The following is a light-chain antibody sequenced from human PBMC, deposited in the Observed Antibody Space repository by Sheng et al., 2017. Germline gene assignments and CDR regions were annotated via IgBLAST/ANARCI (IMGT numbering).Light chain of an antibody. CDR1: SSDVGGYNY. CDR3: SSYTSSNTGVV. CDR2: DVS. V-gene: IGLV2-14*03. Sequence: QSALTQPASVSGSPGQSITISCTGTSSDVGGYNYVSWYQQSPGKAPKLMIYDVSNRPSGISNRFSGSKSGNTASLTISGLQAEDEADYYCSSYTSSNTGVVFGGGTKLTVL. J-gene: IGLJ3*02.